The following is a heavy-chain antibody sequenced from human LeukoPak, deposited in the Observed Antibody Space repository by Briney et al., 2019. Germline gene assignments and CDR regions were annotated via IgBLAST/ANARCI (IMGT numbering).Heavy chain of an antibody. Sequence: GGSLRLSCAISGFSVTDNYMSWVRQAPGKGLEWVSVIETGGSTYYADSVKGRFTISKDNSKDTLSLQLNNLRVDDTAVYYCVIDRGDGFPDYWGQGTLVTVSS. CDR2: IETGGST. CDR1: GFSVTDNY. CDR3: VIDRGDGFPDY. J-gene: IGHJ4*02. V-gene: IGHV3-53*01. D-gene: IGHD5-24*01.